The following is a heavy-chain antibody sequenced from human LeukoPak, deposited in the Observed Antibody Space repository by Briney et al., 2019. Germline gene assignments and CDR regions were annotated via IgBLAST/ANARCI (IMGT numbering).Heavy chain of an antibody. D-gene: IGHD1-7*01. V-gene: IGHV4-59*01. Sequence: SETLSLTCTVSGGSISSYYWSWIRQPPGKGLEWIGYIYYSGSTNYNPSLKSRVTISVDTSKNQFSLKLSSVTAADTAVYYCASSRYNWNYAYYYGMDVWGQGTTVTVSS. J-gene: IGHJ6*02. CDR3: ASSRYNWNYAYYYGMDV. CDR2: IYYSGST. CDR1: GGSISSYY.